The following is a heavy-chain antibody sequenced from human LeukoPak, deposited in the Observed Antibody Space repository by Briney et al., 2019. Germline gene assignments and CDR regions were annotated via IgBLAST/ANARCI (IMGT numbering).Heavy chain of an antibody. J-gene: IGHJ3*02. D-gene: IGHD3-22*01. V-gene: IGHV5-51*01. CDR1: GYSFTTHW. Sequence: GESLKISCKASGYSFTTHWIGWVRQMPGKGLEWMAIIYPGDSDTKYSPSFQDQVTISADKSINTAYLHWRSLKASDTAMYYCARLSMIDTFDIWGLGTVVTVSS. CDR3: ARLSMIDTFDI. CDR2: IYPGDSDT.